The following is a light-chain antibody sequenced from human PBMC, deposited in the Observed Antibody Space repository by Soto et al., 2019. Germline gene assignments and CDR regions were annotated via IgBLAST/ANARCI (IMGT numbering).Light chain of an antibody. CDR1: QSISSW. CDR2: DAS. J-gene: IGKJ1*01. V-gene: IGKV1-5*01. CDR3: QHYNSYSEA. Sequence: DIQMTQPPSTLSASVGDRVTITCGASQSISSWLAWYQQKPGKAPKLLIYDASSLESGVPSRFSGSGSGTEFTLTISSLQPDDFATYYCQHYNSYSEAFGQGTKVDI.